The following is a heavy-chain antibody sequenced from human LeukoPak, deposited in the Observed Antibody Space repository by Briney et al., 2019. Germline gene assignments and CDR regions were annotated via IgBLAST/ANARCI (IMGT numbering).Heavy chain of an antibody. V-gene: IGHV3-30*18. D-gene: IGHD6-19*01. CDR2: ISYDGTKK. J-gene: IGHJ6*02. CDR1: GFTFSTYG. CDR3: AKGGRIAVADTIYYYYGMDV. Sequence: GGSLRLSCATSGFTFSTYGIHWVRQAPGKGLEWVAVISYDGTKKYYADSVKGRFTISRDNSKNTLYLQMNSLRAEDTAVYYCAKGGRIAVADTIYYYYGMDVWGQGTTVTVSS.